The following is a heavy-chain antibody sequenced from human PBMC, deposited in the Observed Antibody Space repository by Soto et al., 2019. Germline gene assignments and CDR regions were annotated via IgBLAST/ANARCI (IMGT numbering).Heavy chain of an antibody. J-gene: IGHJ4*02. CDR3: ARIGPTVTSYCFDY. CDR2: ISAYNGNT. V-gene: IGHV1-18*01. CDR1: GYTFTSYG. Sequence: ASVKVSCKSSGYTFTSYGISWVRQAPRQGLEWMGWISAYNGNTNYAQKLQGRVTMTTDTSTSTAYMELRSLRSDDTAVYYCARIGPTVTSYCFDYWGQGTLVTVSS. D-gene: IGHD4-17*01.